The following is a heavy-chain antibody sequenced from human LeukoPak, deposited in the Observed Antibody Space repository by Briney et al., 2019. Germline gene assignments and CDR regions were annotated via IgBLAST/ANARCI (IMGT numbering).Heavy chain of an antibody. CDR3: ARLRGSYGGDAFDI. D-gene: IGHD1-26*01. CDR1: GGSISSGGYS. J-gene: IGHJ3*02. V-gene: IGHV4-30-2*03. CDR2: TSYSGSA. Sequence: SQTLSLTCAVSGGSISSGGYSWSWIRQPPGKGLEWIGTTSYSGSAYYNPSLKSRVTVSVDTSKNQFSLKLSSVTAADTAVFYCARLRGSYGGDAFDIWGQGTMVTVSS.